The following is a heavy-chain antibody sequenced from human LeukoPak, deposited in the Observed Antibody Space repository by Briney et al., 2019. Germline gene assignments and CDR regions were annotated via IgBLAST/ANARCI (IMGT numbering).Heavy chain of an antibody. CDR3: ARDRDQWLVLHYFDY. D-gene: IGHD6-19*01. V-gene: IGHV3-30-3*01. Sequence: PGGSLSLSCVASGFPFSSYAMHWVRQAPGKGLEWVALISYDGSNKYYADSVKGRFTISRDNSKNTLYLQMNSLRAEDTAVYYCARDRDQWLVLHYFDYWGQGTLVTVPS. CDR1: GFPFSSYA. J-gene: IGHJ4*02. CDR2: ISYDGSNK.